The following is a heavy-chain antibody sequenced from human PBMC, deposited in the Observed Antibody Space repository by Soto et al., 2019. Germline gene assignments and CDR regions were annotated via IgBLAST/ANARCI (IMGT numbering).Heavy chain of an antibody. CDR3: ARGSIPQGGNSLNTFDI. CDR1: GFTFSDHY. V-gene: IGHV3-72*01. D-gene: IGHD2-21*02. Sequence: EVQLVESGGGLVQPGGSLGLSCAASGFTFSDHYMDWVRQAPGKGLEWVGRIRNKPNGYTTEYAESVKGRFNISRDDSKNSQFLKMNSLKAWDQAVYYCARGSIPQGGNSLNTFDIWGQGTMVTVSS. CDR2: IRNKPNGYTT. J-gene: IGHJ3*02.